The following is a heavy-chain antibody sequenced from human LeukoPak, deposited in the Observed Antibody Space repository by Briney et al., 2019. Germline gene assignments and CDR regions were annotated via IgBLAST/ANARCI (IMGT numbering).Heavy chain of an antibody. CDR3: ARGFIAVAGYGVYYYYYGMDV. Sequence: PSETLSLTCTVSGGSISSYNWSWIRQPPGKGLGWIGYIYYSGSTNYNPSLKSRVTISVDTSKNQFSLKLSSVTAADTAVYYCARGFIAVAGYGVYYYYYGMDVWGQGTTVTVSS. CDR2: IYYSGST. D-gene: IGHD6-19*01. V-gene: IGHV4-59*08. J-gene: IGHJ6*02. CDR1: GGSISSYN.